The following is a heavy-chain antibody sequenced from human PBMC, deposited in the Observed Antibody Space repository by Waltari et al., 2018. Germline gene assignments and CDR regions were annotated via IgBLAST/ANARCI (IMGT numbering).Heavy chain of an antibody. CDR3: ARHMSGSYWGNAFDI. CDR2: IYYSGST. CDR1: GGSISSSSYY. J-gene: IGHJ3*02. V-gene: IGHV4-39*07. Sequence: QLQLQESGPGLVKPSETLSLTCTVSGGSISSSSYYWGWIRQPPGKGLEWIGSIYYSGSTYYNPSLKSRVTISVDTSKNQFSLKLSSVTAADTAVYYCARHMSGSYWGNAFDIWGQGTMVTVSS. D-gene: IGHD1-26*01.